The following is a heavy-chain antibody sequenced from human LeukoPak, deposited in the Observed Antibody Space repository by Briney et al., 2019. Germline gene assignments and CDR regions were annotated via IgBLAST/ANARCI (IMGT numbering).Heavy chain of an antibody. J-gene: IGHJ6*02. CDR2: ISSSSSYI. CDR3: ARVKNNLRGYSGYDSRGGDYYYYGGMDV. CDR1: GFTFSSYS. V-gene: IGHV3-21*01. Sequence: GGSLRLSCAASGFTFSSYSMNWVRQAPGKGLEWVSSISSSSSYIYYADSVKGRFTISRDNAKNSLYLQMNSLRAEDTAVYYCARVKNNLRGYSGYDSRGGDYYYYGGMDVWGQGTTVTVSS. D-gene: IGHD5-12*01.